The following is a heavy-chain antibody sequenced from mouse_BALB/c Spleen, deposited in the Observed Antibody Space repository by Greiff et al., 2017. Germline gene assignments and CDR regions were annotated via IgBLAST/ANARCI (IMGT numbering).Heavy chain of an antibody. J-gene: IGHJ2*01. CDR1: GYTFTSYW. D-gene: IGHD1-2*01. CDR2: IDPSDSET. Sequence: QVQLQQPGAELVKPGAPVKLSCKASGYTFTSYWMNWVKQRPGRGLEWIGRIDPSDSETHYNQKFKDKATLTVDKSSSTAYIQLSSLTSEDSAVYYCARDYYSYVYAMDYWGQGTTLTVSS. V-gene: IGHV1-69*02. CDR3: ARDYYSYVYAMDY.